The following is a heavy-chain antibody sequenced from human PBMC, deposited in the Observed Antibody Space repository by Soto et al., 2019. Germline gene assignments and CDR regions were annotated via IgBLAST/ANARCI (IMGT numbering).Heavy chain of an antibody. Sequence: QVQLVQSGAEVKKPGASVKVSCKASGYTFTSYAMHRVRQAPGQRLEWMGWINAGNGNKKYSQKIQGRDTITRDTAASTAYMERSSLRSEDTAVYYCARDMDSSGWDYYYYYYMDVWGKGTTVTVSS. D-gene: IGHD6-19*01. CDR3: ARDMDSSGWDYYYYYYMDV. CDR2: INAGNGNK. CDR1: GYTFTSYA. V-gene: IGHV1-3*01. J-gene: IGHJ6*03.